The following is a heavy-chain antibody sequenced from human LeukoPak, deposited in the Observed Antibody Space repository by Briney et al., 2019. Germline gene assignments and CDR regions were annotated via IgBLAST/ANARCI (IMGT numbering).Heavy chain of an antibody. J-gene: IGHJ3*02. D-gene: IGHD2-21*02. Sequence: SETLSLTCAVSGGSISSGGYSWSWIRQPPGKGLEWIGYIYHSGSTYYSPTLKSRVTISVDRSKNQFYLKLSSVTAADTAVYYCTRGRDPGDAFDIWGQGTVVTVSS. CDR3: TRGRDPGDAFDI. V-gene: IGHV4-30-2*01. CDR2: IYHSGST. CDR1: GGSISSGGYS.